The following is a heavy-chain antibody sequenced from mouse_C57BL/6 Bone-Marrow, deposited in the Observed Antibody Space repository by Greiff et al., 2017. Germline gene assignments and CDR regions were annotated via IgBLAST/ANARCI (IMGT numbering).Heavy chain of an antibody. Sequence: EVQRVESGGGLVQPGGSLRLSCATSGFTFSDFYMEWVRQPPGKRLEWIAASRNKANDYTTEYSASVKGRFIVSRETSQSILYLQMNALRAEDTAIYYCARDYYGSSYWYFDVWGAGTTVTVSS. V-gene: IGHV7-1*02. CDR1: GFTFSDFY. J-gene: IGHJ1*01. CDR2: SRNKANDYTT. D-gene: IGHD1-1*01. CDR3: ARDYYGSSYWYFDV.